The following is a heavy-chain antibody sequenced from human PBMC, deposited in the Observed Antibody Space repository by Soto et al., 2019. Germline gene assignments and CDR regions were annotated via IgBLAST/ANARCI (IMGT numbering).Heavy chain of an antibody. CDR1: GGSISSGGYS. Sequence: PSETLSLTCAVSGGSISSGGYSWSWIRQAPGKDLEWIGYIYHSGSTYYNPSLKSRVTISVDRSKNQFSLKLTSVTAADTAVYYCARGPRGYSYGYYWFDPWGQGTLVTVSS. J-gene: IGHJ5*02. V-gene: IGHV4-30-2*01. CDR3: ARGPRGYSYGYYWFDP. D-gene: IGHD5-18*01. CDR2: IYHSGST.